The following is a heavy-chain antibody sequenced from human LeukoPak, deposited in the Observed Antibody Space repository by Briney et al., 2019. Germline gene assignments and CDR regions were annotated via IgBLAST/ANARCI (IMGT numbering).Heavy chain of an antibody. J-gene: IGHJ4*02. CDR2: IPYDGSNK. CDR1: GFTFSSYA. Sequence: PGGSLRLSCAASGFTFSSYAMHWVRQAPGKGLEWVAVIPYDGSNKYYADSVKGRFTISRDNSKNTLYLQMNSLRAEDTAVYYCASERFGELLFIFDYWGQGTLVTVSS. CDR3: ASERFGELLFIFDY. D-gene: IGHD3-10*01. V-gene: IGHV3-30-3*01.